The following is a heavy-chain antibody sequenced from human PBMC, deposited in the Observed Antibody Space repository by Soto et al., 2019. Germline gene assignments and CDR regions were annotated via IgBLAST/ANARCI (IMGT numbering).Heavy chain of an antibody. V-gene: IGHV4-4*07. D-gene: IGHD3-9*01. CDR1: TGSISNEF. CDR3: ARGCQDFEGGPFDY. CDR2: IDNSRST. Sequence: SETLSLASTLATGSISNEFANCIRHPAGKGLEWIGRIDNSRSTNYNPSLKSRITMSADTSTNQFSLKLNSVTAADTAVYYCARGCQDFEGGPFDYWGQGALVTVSS. J-gene: IGHJ4*02.